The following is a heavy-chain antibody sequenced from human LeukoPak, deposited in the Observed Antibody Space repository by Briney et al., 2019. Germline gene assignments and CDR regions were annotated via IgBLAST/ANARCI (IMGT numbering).Heavy chain of an antibody. V-gene: IGHV3-30*04. CDR3: ARDRKRSVYYYYGMDV. CDR2: ISYDGSNK. J-gene: IGHJ6*02. CDR1: GFTFSSYA. D-gene: IGHD1-14*01. Sequence: PGGSLRLSCAAPGFTFSSYAMHWVRQAPGKGLEWVAVISYDGSNKYYADSVKGRFTISRDNSKNTLYLQMNSLRAEDTAVYYCARDRKRSVYYYYGMDVWGQGTTVTVSS.